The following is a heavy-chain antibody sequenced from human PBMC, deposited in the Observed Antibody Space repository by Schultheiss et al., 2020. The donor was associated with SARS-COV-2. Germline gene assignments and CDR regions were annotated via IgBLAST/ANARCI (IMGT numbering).Heavy chain of an antibody. Sequence: SQTLSLTCTVSGVSIGSGGYYWSWIRQHPGKGLEWIGYIYYSGSTNYNPSLKSRVAISKDTSKNQVSLKLTSVTAEDTAVYYCAKSHYYDSSGYYYHFDYWGQGTLVNVSS. CDR2: IYYSGST. D-gene: IGHD3-22*01. CDR1: GVSIGSGGYY. V-gene: IGHV4-31*03. J-gene: IGHJ4*02. CDR3: AKSHYYDSSGYYYHFDY.